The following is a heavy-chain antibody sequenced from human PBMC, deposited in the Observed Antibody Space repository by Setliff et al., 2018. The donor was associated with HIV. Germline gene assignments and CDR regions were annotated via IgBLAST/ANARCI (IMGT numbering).Heavy chain of an antibody. V-gene: IGHV3-33*03. CDR2: LWHDGNNR. CDR3: ATSPPRGNSAYIWASDYFDY. Sequence: PGESLKISCAASGLNFTTYDIHWVRQTPGKGLHWLAVLWHDGNNRNYAASVRGRFSISRDNSKNTLYLQMDALTAEGTAIYYCATSPPRGNSAYIWASDYFDYWGQGALVTVSS. CDR1: GLNFTTYD. J-gene: IGHJ4*02. D-gene: IGHD5-18*01.